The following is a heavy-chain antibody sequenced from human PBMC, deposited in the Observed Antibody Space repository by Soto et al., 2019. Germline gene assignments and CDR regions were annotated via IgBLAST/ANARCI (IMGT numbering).Heavy chain of an antibody. Sequence: SETLSLTCTVSGGSISSGGYYWSWIRQHPGKGLEWIGYIYYSGSTYYNPSLKSRVTISVDTSKNQFSLKLSSVTAADTAVYYCARTRLGGYDYGDYELFDYWGQGTLVTVSS. V-gene: IGHV4-31*03. CDR2: IYYSGST. J-gene: IGHJ4*02. D-gene: IGHD4-17*01. CDR1: GGSISSGGYY. CDR3: ARTRLGGYDYGDYELFDY.